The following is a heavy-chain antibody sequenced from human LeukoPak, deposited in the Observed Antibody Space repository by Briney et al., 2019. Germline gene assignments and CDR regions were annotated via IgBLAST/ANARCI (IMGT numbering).Heavy chain of an antibody. CDR1: GFTFSSYG. D-gene: IGHD2-2*01. Sequence: PGGSLRLSCAASGFTFSSYGMHWVRQAPGKGLEWVAVISYDGSNKYYADSVKGRFTISRDNSKNTLYLQMNSLRAEDTAVYYCASTPTYPLGYCSSTSRQDYWGQGTLVTVSS. CDR2: ISYDGSNK. J-gene: IGHJ4*02. V-gene: IGHV3-30*03. CDR3: ASTPTYPLGYCSSTSRQDY.